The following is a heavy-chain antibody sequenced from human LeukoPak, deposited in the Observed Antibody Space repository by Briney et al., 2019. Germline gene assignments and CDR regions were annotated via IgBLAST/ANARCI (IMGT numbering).Heavy chain of an antibody. V-gene: IGHV4-59*08. Sequence: PSETLSLTCTVSGGSISSYYWSWIRQPPGKGLEWIGYIYYSGSTNYNPSLKSRVTISVDTSKNQFSLKLSSVTAADTAVYYCARRGRVGATFDYWGQGTLVTVSS. CDR2: IYYSGST. J-gene: IGHJ4*02. D-gene: IGHD1-26*01. CDR1: GGSISSYY. CDR3: ARRGRVGATFDY.